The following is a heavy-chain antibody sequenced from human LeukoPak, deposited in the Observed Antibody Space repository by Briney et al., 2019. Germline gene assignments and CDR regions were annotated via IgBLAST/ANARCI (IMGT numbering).Heavy chain of an antibody. CDR3: ASSPRVGELLYRLY. Sequence: GESLKISCKGSGYTFTNYWIGWVRQMPGKGLEFMGIIYPGDSDTRYSPSFQGQVTISVDKSINTAYLQWSSLKASDTAMYYCASSPRVGELLYRLYWGQGTLVTVSS. D-gene: IGHD3-10*01. CDR2: IYPGDSDT. CDR1: GYTFTNYW. J-gene: IGHJ4*02. V-gene: IGHV5-51*01.